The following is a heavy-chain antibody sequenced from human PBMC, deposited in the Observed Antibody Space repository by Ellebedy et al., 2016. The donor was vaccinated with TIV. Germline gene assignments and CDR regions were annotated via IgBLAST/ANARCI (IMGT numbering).Heavy chain of an antibody. CDR1: GFTFSKYD. D-gene: IGHD7-27*01. V-gene: IGHV3-13*04. CDR3: ARAGDTYDYYGMDV. J-gene: IGHJ6*02. CDR2: IGTAGDT. Sequence: GESLKISCAASGFTFSKYDMQWVRQATGKALEWVSSIGTAGDTYYPGSVKGRFTISRENAKNSLYLQMNNLRAGDTAVYYCARAGDTYDYYGMDVWGQGTTVTVSS.